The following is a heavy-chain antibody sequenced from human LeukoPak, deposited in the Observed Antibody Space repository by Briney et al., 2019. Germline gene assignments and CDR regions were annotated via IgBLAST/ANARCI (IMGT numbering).Heavy chain of an antibody. J-gene: IGHJ4*02. CDR1: GFIFSTFG. Sequence: GGSLRLSCAGSGFIFSTFGMNWVRQAPGKGLEWISYISSSSSTIFYADSVKGRFTISRDNAKNSLYLQMNSLRAEDTAVYYCARENDYALDYWGQGTLVTVSS. D-gene: IGHD4-17*01. CDR2: ISSSSSTI. V-gene: IGHV3-48*01. CDR3: ARENDYALDY.